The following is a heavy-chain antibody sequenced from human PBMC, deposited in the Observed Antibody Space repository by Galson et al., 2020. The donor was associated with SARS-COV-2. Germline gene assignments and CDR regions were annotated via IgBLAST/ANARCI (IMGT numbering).Heavy chain of an antibody. CDR2: IYTSGST. CDR3: ARVSSGGHLDY. V-gene: IGHV4-61*02. J-gene: IGHJ4*02. CDR1: GGSISSRSYY. Sequence: SETLSLTCTVSGGSISSRSYYWTWIRQPAGKGPEWIGRIYTSGSTNYNPSLQSRVAMSVDTSKNQFSLKLNSTIAADTAVYYCARVSSGGHLDYWGQGTLVTVSS. D-gene: IGHD3-10*01.